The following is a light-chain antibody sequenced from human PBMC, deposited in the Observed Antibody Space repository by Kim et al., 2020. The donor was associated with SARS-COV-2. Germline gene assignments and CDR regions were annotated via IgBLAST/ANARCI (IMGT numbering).Light chain of an antibody. CDR1: QSVSNN. V-gene: IGKV3-15*01. Sequence: SPGERATLSCRACQSVSNNLAWYQHKPGQPPRLLIYGASTRATGVTARFSGSGSGTDFTLTVSSLQSEDFAVYYCHQYNDWPPGDTFGQGTKLEI. J-gene: IGKJ2*01. CDR2: GAS. CDR3: HQYNDWPPGDT.